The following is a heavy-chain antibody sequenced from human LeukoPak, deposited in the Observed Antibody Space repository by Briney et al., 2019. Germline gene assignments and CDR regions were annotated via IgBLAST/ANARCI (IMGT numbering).Heavy chain of an antibody. CDR1: GYTFTGYY. V-gene: IGHV1-2*02. CDR3: ARDGGYVWGSYRYYFDY. D-gene: IGHD3-16*02. CDR2: INPNSGGT. Sequence: ASVKVSCKASGYTFTGYYMHWVREAPGQGLEWMGWINPNSGGTNYAQKFQDRVTMTRDTAISTAYMELSRLRSDDTAVYYCARDGGYVWGSYRYYFDYWGQGTLVTVSS. J-gene: IGHJ4*02.